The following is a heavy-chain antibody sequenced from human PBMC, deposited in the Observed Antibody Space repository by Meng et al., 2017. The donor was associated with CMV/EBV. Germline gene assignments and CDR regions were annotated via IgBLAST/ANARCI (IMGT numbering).Heavy chain of an antibody. J-gene: IGHJ5*02. D-gene: IGHD6-19*01. Sequence: VRVQESGPGLVKPSGTLSLTCTFSGGAISSYYWSWIRQPPGKGLEWIGYIYYSGSTNYNPSLKSRVTISVDTSKNQFSLKLSSVTAADTAVYYCAREGPGSGWYHWFDPWGQGTLVTVSS. CDR2: IYYSGST. CDR3: AREGPGSGWYHWFDP. CDR1: GGAISSYY. V-gene: IGHV4-59*01.